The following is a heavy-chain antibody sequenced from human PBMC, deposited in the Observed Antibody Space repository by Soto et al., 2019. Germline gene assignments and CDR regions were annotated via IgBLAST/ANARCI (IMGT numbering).Heavy chain of an antibody. Sequence: PXEXLKSSCKGSGYXFTSYWVVWVRHMPGKGLEWMGIIYPGYSDTRYSPYFQGQVTISADKSISTAYLKWSSLKSSDTDMYYCARRRGYSYGYWYYYYGMDVWGQGTKVTVSS. D-gene: IGHD5-18*01. CDR3: ARRRGYSYGYWYYYYGMDV. J-gene: IGHJ6*02. CDR1: GYXFTSYW. V-gene: IGHV5-51*01. CDR2: IYPGYSDT.